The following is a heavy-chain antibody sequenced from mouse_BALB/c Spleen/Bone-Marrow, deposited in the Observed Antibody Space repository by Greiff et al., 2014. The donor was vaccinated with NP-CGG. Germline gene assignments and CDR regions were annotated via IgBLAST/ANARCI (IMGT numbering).Heavy chain of an antibody. V-gene: IGHV1-82*01. Sequence: QVQLKDSGPELVKPGASVKISCTGSGYAFSSSWMNWVEQRPGQGLEWIGRIYPGDGDTNSNGRFKGKATLTADRSSNTAYMQLSSLTSVDSAVYFCARSAYYGSSYGAMDYWGQGTSVTVSS. CDR1: GYAFSSSW. CDR3: ARSAYYGSSYGAMDY. CDR2: IYPGDGDT. D-gene: IGHD1-1*01. J-gene: IGHJ4*01.